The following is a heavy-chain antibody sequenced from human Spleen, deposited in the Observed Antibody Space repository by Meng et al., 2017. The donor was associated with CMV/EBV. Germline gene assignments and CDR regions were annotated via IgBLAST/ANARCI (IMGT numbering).Heavy chain of an antibody. J-gene: IGHJ4*02. D-gene: IGHD3-16*01. CDR2: IRYGGTAK. CDR3: AKDLQYFYDAGDYAGAGFDS. V-gene: IGHV3-30*02. Sequence: GESLKISCAASGFTFSSYGMHWVRQSPGRGLEWVAFIRYGGTAKYYADSVGGRFTISRDNTKNTLYLQMNTLTPEDTALYCCAKDLQYFYDAGDYAGAGFDSWGQGTLVTVSS. CDR1: GFTFSSYG.